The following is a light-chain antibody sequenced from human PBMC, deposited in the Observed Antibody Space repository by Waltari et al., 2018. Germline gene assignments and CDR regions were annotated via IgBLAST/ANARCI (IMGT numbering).Light chain of an antibody. J-gene: IGKJ5*01. Sequence: DIVMTQSPDALAVSLGERATINCKSSQTVFYTSNKKNYLAWYQQKAGQPPKLLIYWASTWQSGVPDRFSGSGSGTDFTLTVSSLQAEDVAVYYCQQYYSTPITFGQGTRLEIK. CDR2: WAS. V-gene: IGKV4-1*01. CDR1: QTVFYTSNKKNY. CDR3: QQYYSTPIT.